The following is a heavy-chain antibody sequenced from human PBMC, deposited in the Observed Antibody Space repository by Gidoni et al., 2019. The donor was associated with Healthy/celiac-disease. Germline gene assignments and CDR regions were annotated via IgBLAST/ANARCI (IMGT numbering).Heavy chain of an antibody. CDR1: GFSLSTGGAG. D-gene: IGHD4-17*01. CDR3: AHSEFGIYGDPTFVL. J-gene: IGHJ4*02. CDR2: IYWDDDK. Sequence: QTTLKESAPTLVIPTQTLTLTCTFSGFSLSTGGAGVGWIRQPPGKALEWLALIYWDDDKRYIPSLKSRRTITKDTSKNQVVLTMTNMDPVDTATYYCAHSEFGIYGDPTFVLWGQGTLVTVSS. V-gene: IGHV2-5*02.